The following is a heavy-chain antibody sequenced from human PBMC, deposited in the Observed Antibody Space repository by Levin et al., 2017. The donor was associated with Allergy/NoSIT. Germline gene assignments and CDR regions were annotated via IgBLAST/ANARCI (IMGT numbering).Heavy chain of an antibody. CDR3: ARDQGSVAVAGPSPNWFDP. CDR1: GGSISSGGYY. V-gene: IGHV4-31*03. Sequence: SETLSLTCTVSGGSISSGGYYWSWIRQHPGKGLEWIGYIYYSGSTYYNPSLKSRVTISVDTSKNQFSLKLSSVTAADTAVYYCARDQGSVAVAGPSPNWFDPWGQGTLVTVSS. CDR2: IYYSGST. J-gene: IGHJ5*02. D-gene: IGHD6-19*01.